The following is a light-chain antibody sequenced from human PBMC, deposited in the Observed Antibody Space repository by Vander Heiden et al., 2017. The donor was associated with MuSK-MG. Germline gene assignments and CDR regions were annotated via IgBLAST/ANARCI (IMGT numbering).Light chain of an antibody. CDR1: QSISSW. J-gene: IGKJ3*01. Sequence: DIQMTQSPPTLSASVVDRVTITCRAGQSISSWLDWYQQKPGKAPKLLIYDASSLESGVPSRFSGSGSGTAVTLTISSLQPDDFATYYCQQDNSYPLTFGHGTKVDIK. CDR3: QQDNSYPLT. V-gene: IGKV1-5*01. CDR2: DAS.